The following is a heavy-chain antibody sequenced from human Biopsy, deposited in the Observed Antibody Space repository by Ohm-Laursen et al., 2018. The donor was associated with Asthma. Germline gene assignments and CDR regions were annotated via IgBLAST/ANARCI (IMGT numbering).Heavy chain of an antibody. V-gene: IGHV1-46*01. CDR3: ARAGALIVGATMGY. CDR1: GYTFTSYY. J-gene: IGHJ4*02. D-gene: IGHD1-26*01. Sequence: GASVKVSCKTSGYTFTSYYVHWVRQAPGQGLEWMGIINPSGGSTSYAQKFQGRVAMTRDTSTSTVYMELSSLRSEDTAVYYCARAGALIVGATMGYWGQGTLVTVSS. CDR2: INPSGGST.